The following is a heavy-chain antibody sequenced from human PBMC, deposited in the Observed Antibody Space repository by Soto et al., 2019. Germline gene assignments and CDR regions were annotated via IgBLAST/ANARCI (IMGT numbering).Heavy chain of an antibody. CDR2: ISSDGSDT. CDR1: GFIFRSYW. V-gene: IGHV3-74*01. Sequence: GGSLRLSCEASGFIFRSYWMHWVRQAPGKGPVWVSRISSDGSDTNHADFVKGRFTTSRDNAKNTLYLQMDSLRVDDTAVYYCVRDLKIGGGYFYYGMDVWGQGTTVTVSS. D-gene: IGHD3-16*01. J-gene: IGHJ6*02. CDR3: VRDLKIGGGYFYYGMDV.